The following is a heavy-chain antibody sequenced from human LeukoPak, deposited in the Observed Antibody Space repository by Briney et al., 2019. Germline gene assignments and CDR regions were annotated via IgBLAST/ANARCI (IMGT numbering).Heavy chain of an antibody. D-gene: IGHD3-16*02. V-gene: IGHV1-2*02. J-gene: IGHJ4*02. CDR2: INPNSGGT. CDR1: GYTFTGYY. CDR3: AREPYDYVWGSYRYPFDY. Sequence: GASVKVSCKASGYTFTGYYMHWVRQAPGQGLEWMGWINPNSGGTNYAQRFQGRVTMTRDTSISTAYMELSRLRSDDTAVYYCAREPYDYVWGSYRYPFDYWGQGTLVTVSS.